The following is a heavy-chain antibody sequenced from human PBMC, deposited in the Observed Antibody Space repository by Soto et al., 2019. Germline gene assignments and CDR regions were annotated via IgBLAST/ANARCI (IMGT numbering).Heavy chain of an antibody. D-gene: IGHD5-18*01. CDR1: GYTFTSYA. CDR2: INAGNGNT. CDR3: ARDLGYSYDDY. J-gene: IGHJ4*02. V-gene: IGHV1-3*01. Sequence: QVQLVQSGAEVKKPGASVKVSCKASGYTFTSYAMHWVRQAPGQRLEWMGWINAGNGNTKYSQKFQGRVTITRDTSASAAYMELSSLRSEDTAVYYCARDLGYSYDDYWGQGTLVTVSS.